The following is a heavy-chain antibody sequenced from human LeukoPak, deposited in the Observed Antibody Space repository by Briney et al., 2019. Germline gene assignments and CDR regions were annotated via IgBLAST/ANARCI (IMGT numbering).Heavy chain of an antibody. Sequence: SETLSLTCTVSGGSISSSSYYWGWIRQPPGKGLEWIGSIYYSGSTYYNPSLKSRVTISVDTSKNQFSLKLSSVTAADTAVYYCARQGYYGSGSFDYWGQGTLVTISS. V-gene: IGHV4-39*01. CDR1: GGSISSSSYY. CDR3: ARQGYYGSGSFDY. J-gene: IGHJ4*02. CDR2: IYYSGST. D-gene: IGHD3-10*01.